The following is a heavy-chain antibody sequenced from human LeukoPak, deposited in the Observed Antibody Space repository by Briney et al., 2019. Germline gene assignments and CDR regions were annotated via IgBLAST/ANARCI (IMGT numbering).Heavy chain of an antibody. CDR3: AREGRERLLQYFDY. Sequence: TLSLTCAVSGGSISSGGYSWSWIRQPPGKGLEWIGYIYHSGSTYYNPSLKSRVTISVDRSKNQFSLKLSSVTAADTAVYYCAREGRERLLQYFDYWGQGTLVTVSS. D-gene: IGHD1-1*01. J-gene: IGHJ4*02. V-gene: IGHV4-30-2*01. CDR1: GGSISSGGYS. CDR2: IYHSGST.